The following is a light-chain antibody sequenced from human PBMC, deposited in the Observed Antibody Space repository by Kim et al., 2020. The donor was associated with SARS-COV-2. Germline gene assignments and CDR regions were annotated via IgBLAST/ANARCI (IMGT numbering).Light chain of an antibody. CDR2: LNSDGSH. CDR1: SGHSSYA. Sequence: ASAKLTCTLSSGHSSYAIAWHQQQPEKGPRYLMKLNSDGSHSKGDGIPDRFSGSSSGAERYLTISSLQSEDEADYYCQTWGNGIRVFGGGTQLTVL. V-gene: IGLV4-69*01. CDR3: QTWGNGIRV. J-gene: IGLJ2*01.